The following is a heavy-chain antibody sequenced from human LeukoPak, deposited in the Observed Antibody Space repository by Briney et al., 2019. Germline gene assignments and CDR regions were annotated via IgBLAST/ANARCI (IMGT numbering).Heavy chain of an antibody. V-gene: IGHV3-20*04. Sequence: GGSLRLSCAASGFTFDDYGMGWVRQAPGKGLEWVSGINWNGGSTGYADSVKGRFTISRDNAKNSLYLQMNSLRAEDTALYYCARVRYSSSYYMDVWGKGTTVTVSS. D-gene: IGHD6-13*01. J-gene: IGHJ6*03. CDR3: ARVRYSSSYYMDV. CDR2: INWNGGST. CDR1: GFTFDDYG.